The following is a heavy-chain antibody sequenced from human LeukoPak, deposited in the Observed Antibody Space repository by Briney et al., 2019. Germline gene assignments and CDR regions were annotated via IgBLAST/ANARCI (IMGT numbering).Heavy chain of an antibody. D-gene: IGHD1-1*01. J-gene: IGHJ2*01. CDR1: GGSFSGYY. CDR3: ARGRRYWNDSYWYFDL. V-gene: IGHV4-34*01. CDR2: INHSGST. Sequence: PSETLSLTCAVYGGSFSGYYWSWIRQPPGKGLEWIGEINHSGSTNYNPSLKSRVTISVDTSKNQFSLKLSSVTAADTAVYYCARGRRYWNDSYWYFDLWGRGTLVTVSS.